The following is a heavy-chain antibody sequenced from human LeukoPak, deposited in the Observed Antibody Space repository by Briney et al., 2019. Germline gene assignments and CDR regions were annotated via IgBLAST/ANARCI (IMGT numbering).Heavy chain of an antibody. CDR1: GFPVSSNY. Sequence: GGSLRLSCAASGFPVSSNYMSWVRQAPGKGLEWVSLIYNDGTRTYYADSVKGRFTISRDTSSGTVYLQMDSLRPEDTAVYYCATDGYHYFDYWGRGTLVTVSS. CDR3: ATDGYHYFDY. V-gene: IGHV3-53*01. CDR2: IYNDGTRT. J-gene: IGHJ4*02. D-gene: IGHD5-12*01.